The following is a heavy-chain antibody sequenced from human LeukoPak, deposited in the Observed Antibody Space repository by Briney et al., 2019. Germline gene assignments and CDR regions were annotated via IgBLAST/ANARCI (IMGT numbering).Heavy chain of an antibody. CDR1: GYSFSTYW. V-gene: IGHV5-51*01. Sequence: GESLKISCKGSGYSFSTYWIGWVRQVPGKGLEWMGIIYPGDSDTRYSPSFQGQVTISADNSITTAYLQWSSLKASDIAMYYCARQPSAGIFDFWGQGALVTVSS. D-gene: IGHD6-13*01. CDR3: ARQPSAGIFDF. CDR2: IYPGDSDT. J-gene: IGHJ4*02.